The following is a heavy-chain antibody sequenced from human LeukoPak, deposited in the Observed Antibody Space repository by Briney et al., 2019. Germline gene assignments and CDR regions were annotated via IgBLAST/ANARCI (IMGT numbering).Heavy chain of an antibody. Sequence: PSETLSLTCTVSGGSISSSSYYWGWIRQPPGKGLEWIGSIYYSGSTYYNPSLKSRVTISVDTSKNQFSLKLSSVTAADTAVYYCARPVPQTPRGATRDGYYFDYWGQGTLVTVSS. CDR1: GGSISSSSYY. D-gene: IGHD1-26*01. J-gene: IGHJ4*02. CDR3: ARPVPQTPRGATRDGYYFDY. CDR2: IYYSGST. V-gene: IGHV4-39*01.